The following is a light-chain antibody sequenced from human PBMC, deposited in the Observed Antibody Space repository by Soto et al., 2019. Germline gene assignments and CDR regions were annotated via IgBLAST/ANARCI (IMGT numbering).Light chain of an antibody. J-gene: IGLJ1*01. Sequence: QSVLTQPRSVSGSPGQSVTISCTGTSSDIGGYNYVSWYQQHPGKAPKLMIYTVTKRPSGVPDRFSGSKSDNTASLTISGLQADDEADYYCCSYAGRYSYVFGTGTKVTVL. CDR3: CSYAGRYSYV. CDR1: SSDIGGYNY. V-gene: IGLV2-11*01. CDR2: TVT.